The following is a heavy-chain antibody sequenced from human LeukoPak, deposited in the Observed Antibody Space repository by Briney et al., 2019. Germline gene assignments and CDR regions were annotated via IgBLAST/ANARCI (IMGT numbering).Heavy chain of an antibody. J-gene: IGHJ4*02. CDR1: GYTFTSYH. V-gene: IGHV1-8*03. D-gene: IGHD4-17*01. CDR3: ARTTSLTASGYDY. CDR2: MNPYSGDR. Sequence: ASVKVSCKTSGYTFTSYHINWVRQATGQGLEWMGWMNPYSGDRGYAQKFQGRVSITSDTSISTAYMELSSLRSDDTAVYFCARTTSLTASGYDYWGQGTLVAVSS.